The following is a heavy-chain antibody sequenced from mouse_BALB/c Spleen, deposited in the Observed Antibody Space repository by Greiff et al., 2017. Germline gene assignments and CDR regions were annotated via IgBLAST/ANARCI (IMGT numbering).Heavy chain of an antibody. CDR1: GYTFTGYT. J-gene: IGHJ4*01. CDR2: INPNNGGT. Sequence: EVQLQQSGPELVKPGASVKISCTTSGYTFTGYTMHWVKQSHGKSLEWIGSINPNNGGTSYNQKFKGKTTLTVDKSSSTPYMELRSLTSEDSAVYYCARTGLYAMDYWGQGTSVTVSS. D-gene: IGHD4-1*01. V-gene: IGHV1-22*01. CDR3: ARTGLYAMDY.